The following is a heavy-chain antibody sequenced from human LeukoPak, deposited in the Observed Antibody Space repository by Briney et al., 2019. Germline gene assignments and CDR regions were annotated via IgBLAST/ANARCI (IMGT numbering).Heavy chain of an antibody. V-gene: IGHV4-34*01. CDR3: ARARGVNDFWSGYPRMDV. CDR2: INHSGST. J-gene: IGHJ6*03. CDR1: GGSFSGYY. D-gene: IGHD3-3*01. Sequence: SETLSLTCAVYGGSFSGYYWSWIRQPPGKGLEWIGEINHSGSTNYNPSLKSRVTISVDTSKNQFSLKLSSVTAADTAVYYCARARGVNDFWSGYPRMDVWGKGTTVTVSS.